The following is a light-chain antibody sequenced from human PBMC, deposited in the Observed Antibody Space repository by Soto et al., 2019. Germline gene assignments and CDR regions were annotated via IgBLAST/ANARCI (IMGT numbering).Light chain of an antibody. CDR3: QHRSVWPPAVT. V-gene: IGKV3D-15*01. J-gene: IGKJ5*01. Sequence: ETVMTQSPATLSVSPGERATLSCRASQSVSSKLAWYQQKPGQAPRLLIYGASTRATGIPARFSGSGSGTELTLSISSLQSEDFAVYYCQHRSVWPPAVTSGQGTRLEIK. CDR2: GAS. CDR1: QSVSSK.